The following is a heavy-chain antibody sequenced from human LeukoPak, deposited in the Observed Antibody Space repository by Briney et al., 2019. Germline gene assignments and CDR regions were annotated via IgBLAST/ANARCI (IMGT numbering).Heavy chain of an antibody. D-gene: IGHD2-2*01. V-gene: IGHV3-21*01. CDR1: GFTFSSYS. CDR3: ARFDIVVVPAAMPDYYYYYGMDV. Sequence: PGGSLRLSCAASGFTFSSYSMNWVRQAPGKGLEWVSSISSSSSYIYYADSVKGRFTISRDNAKNSLYLQMNSLRAEDTAVYYCARFDIVVVPAAMPDYYYYYGMDVWGQGTAVTVSS. CDR2: ISSSSSYI. J-gene: IGHJ6*02.